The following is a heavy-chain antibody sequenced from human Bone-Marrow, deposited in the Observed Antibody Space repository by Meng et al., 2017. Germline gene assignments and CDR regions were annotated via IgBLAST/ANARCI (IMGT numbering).Heavy chain of an antibody. Sequence: GSLRLSCTVSGGSISSGGYYWSWIRQPPGKGLEWIGYIYYSGSTNYNPSLKSRVTISVDTSKNQCSLKLSSVTAADTAVYYCARGYDILTGYFFDYWGQGTLVTVSS. D-gene: IGHD3-9*01. CDR2: IYYSGST. V-gene: IGHV4-61*08. CDR1: GGSISSGGYY. J-gene: IGHJ4*02. CDR3: ARGYDILTGYFFDY.